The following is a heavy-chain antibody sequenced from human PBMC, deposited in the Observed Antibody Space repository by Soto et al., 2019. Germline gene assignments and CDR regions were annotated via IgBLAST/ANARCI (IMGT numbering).Heavy chain of an antibody. D-gene: IGHD3-10*01. CDR1: GGSISSGGYS. Sequence: SETLSLTCAVSGGSISSGGYSWSWIRQPPGKGLEWIGYIYHGVSTYYNPSLKSRVTISVDRSKNQFSLKLSSVTAADTAVYYCARGPPFGYWGQGTLGTVSS. CDR3: ARGPPFGY. V-gene: IGHV4-30-2*01. J-gene: IGHJ4*02. CDR2: IYHGVST.